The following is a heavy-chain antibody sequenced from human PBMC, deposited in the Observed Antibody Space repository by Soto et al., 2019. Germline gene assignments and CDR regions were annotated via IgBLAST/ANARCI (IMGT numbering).Heavy chain of an antibody. Sequence: PSETLSLTCTVSGGSISSYYWSWIRQPPGKGLEWIGYIYYSGSTNYNPSLKSRVTISVDTSKNQFSLKLSSVTAAYTAVYYCARGHDFWSGYWYWGQGTLVTVSS. CDR2: IYYSGST. V-gene: IGHV4-59*01. CDR3: ARGHDFWSGYWY. CDR1: GGSISSYY. D-gene: IGHD3-3*01. J-gene: IGHJ4*02.